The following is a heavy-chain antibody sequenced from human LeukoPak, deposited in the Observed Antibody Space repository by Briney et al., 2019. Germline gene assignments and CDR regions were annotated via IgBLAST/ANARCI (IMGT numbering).Heavy chain of an antibody. CDR3: ARRRHYYDSSGYYLFDY. J-gene: IGHJ4*02. Sequence: GESPKISCKGSGYSFTSYWIGWVRQMPGKCLEWMGIIYPGDSDTRYSPSFQGQVTISADKSISTAYLQWSSLKASDTAMYYCARRRHYYDSSGYYLFDYWGQGTLVTVSS. D-gene: IGHD3-22*01. V-gene: IGHV5-51*01. CDR1: GYSFTSYW. CDR2: IYPGDSDT.